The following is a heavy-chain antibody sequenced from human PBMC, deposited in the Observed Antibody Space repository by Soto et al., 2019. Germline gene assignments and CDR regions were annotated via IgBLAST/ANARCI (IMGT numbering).Heavy chain of an antibody. CDR2: IYKSATT. CDR1: GDSISSVDYF. CDR3: ALSRYSLIARSFPTCIDS. D-gene: IGHD3-9*01. Sequence: PSGTLSLTCSASGDSISSVDYFWAWIRQPPGQALEYVGYIYKSATTYYNPSFESRVAISLDTSNTQFSLNVTSVTAADTAVYFSALSRYSLIARSFPTCIDSWGQRTLGTRSS. V-gene: IGHV4-30-4*01. J-gene: IGHJ1*01.